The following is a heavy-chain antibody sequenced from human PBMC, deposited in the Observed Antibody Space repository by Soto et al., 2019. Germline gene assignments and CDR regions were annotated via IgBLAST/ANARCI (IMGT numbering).Heavy chain of an antibody. CDR3: ARDQASYYGDYVRGDWFDP. D-gene: IGHD4-17*01. V-gene: IGHV3-11*01. J-gene: IGHJ5*02. CDR2: INSSGSTI. CDR1: GFTFSDYY. Sequence: QVQLVESGGGLVKPGGSLRLSCAASGFTFSDYYMSWIRQAPGKGLEWVSYINSSGSTIYYADSVKGRFTISRDNAKNSLYLQMNSLRAEDTAVYYCARDQASYYGDYVRGDWFDPWGQGTLVTVSS.